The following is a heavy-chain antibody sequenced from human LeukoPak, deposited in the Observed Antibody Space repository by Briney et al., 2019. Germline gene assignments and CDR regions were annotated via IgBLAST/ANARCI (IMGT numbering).Heavy chain of an antibody. V-gene: IGHV4-34*01. J-gene: IGHJ3*02. D-gene: IGHD1-1*01. Sequence: SETLSLTCGVYGGSFSGDYWSWVRQPPGKGLEWIGEINHSGSASYNPSLKSRVTISVDTSKIQFSLRLSSVTATDTAVYYCARMRDNWNVCVFDIWGQGTMVTVSS. CDR2: INHSGSA. CDR1: GGSFSGDY. CDR3: ARMRDNWNVCVFDI.